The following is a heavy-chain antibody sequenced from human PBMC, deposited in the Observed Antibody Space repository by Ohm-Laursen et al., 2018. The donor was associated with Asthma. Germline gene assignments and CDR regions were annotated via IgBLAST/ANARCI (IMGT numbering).Heavy chain of an antibody. CDR3: AKEITFGGVIVKGDAFDI. CDR1: GFTFSSYG. D-gene: IGHD3-16*02. V-gene: IGHV3-30*18. J-gene: IGHJ3*02. CDR2: ISYDGSNK. Sequence: SLRLSCTASGFTFSSYGMHWVRQAPGKGLEWVAVISYDGSNKYYADSVKGRFTISRDNAKNSLYLQMNSLRAEDTALYYCAKEITFGGVIVKGDAFDIWGQGTMVTVSS.